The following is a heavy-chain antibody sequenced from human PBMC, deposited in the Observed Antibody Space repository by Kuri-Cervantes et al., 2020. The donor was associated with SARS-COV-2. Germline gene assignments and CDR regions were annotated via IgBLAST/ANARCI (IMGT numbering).Heavy chain of an antibody. CDR1: GFTFSGHW. J-gene: IGHJ4*02. V-gene: IGHV3-74*01. Sequence: GGSLRLSCAASGFTFSGHWIHWVRQAPGKGLVWVSRINPDGSYKNNADSVKGRLTLPRDNAKNMLFLQMNSLRAEDTAVYYCVRDGDHWNFDYWGQGTLVTVSS. D-gene: IGHD1-1*01. CDR3: VRDGDHWNFDY. CDR2: INPDGSYK.